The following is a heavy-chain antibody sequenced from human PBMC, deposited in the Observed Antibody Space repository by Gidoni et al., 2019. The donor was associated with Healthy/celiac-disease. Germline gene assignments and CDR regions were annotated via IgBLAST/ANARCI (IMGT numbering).Heavy chain of an antibody. CDR3: ARDRDYDSSGYYQGPFDY. V-gene: IGHV3-48*01. Sequence: EVQLVESGGGLVQPGGSLRLSCAASGFPFSSYSMNWVRQAPGKGLEWVSYISSSSSTIYYADSVKGRFTISRDNAKNSLYLQMNSLRAEDTAVYYCARDRDYDSSGYYQGPFDYWGQGTLVTVSS. D-gene: IGHD3-22*01. J-gene: IGHJ4*02. CDR1: GFPFSSYS. CDR2: ISSSSSTI.